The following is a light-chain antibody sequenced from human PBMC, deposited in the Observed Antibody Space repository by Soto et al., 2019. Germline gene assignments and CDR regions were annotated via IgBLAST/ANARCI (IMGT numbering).Light chain of an antibody. CDR1: QIVYNNY. J-gene: IGKJ1*01. V-gene: IGKV3D-20*01. CDR2: DAS. CDR3: LQYGTSPRT. Sequence: DTLLTQSPATLSLSPGDTATLSCGASQIVYNNYFAWYQQKPGLAPRLLIYDASKRATGLPDRFRGSGSGTGCTLAITRVEPEDFAVYFCLQYGTSPRTFGLGTRVDIK.